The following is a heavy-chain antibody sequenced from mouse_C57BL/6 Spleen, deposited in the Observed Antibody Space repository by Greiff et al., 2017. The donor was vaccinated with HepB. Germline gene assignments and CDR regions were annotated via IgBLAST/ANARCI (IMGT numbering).Heavy chain of an antibody. D-gene: IGHD1-1*01. Sequence: DVQLQESGGGLVQPGGSMKLSCVASGFTFSNYWMNWVRQSPEKGLEWVAQIRLKSDNYATHYAESVKGRFTISRDDSKSSVYLQMNNLRAEDTGIYYCPRLLRYSYYYAMDYWGQGTSVTVSS. CDR3: PRLLRYSYYYAMDY. CDR1: GFTFSNYW. J-gene: IGHJ4*01. CDR2: IRLKSDNYAT. V-gene: IGHV6-3*01.